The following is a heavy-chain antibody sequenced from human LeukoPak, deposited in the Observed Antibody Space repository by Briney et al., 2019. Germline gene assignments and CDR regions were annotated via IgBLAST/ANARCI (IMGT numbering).Heavy chain of an antibody. Sequence: ASVKVSCKASGGTFSSYAISWVRQAPGQGLEWMGRIIPILGIANYAQKFQGRVTITADKSTSTAYMELSSLRSEDTAVYYCARDYCSSTSCYPYGMDVWGQGTTVTVSS. J-gene: IGHJ6*02. CDR3: ARDYCSSTSCYPYGMDV. D-gene: IGHD2-2*01. CDR1: GGTFSSYA. V-gene: IGHV1-69*04. CDR2: IIPILGIA.